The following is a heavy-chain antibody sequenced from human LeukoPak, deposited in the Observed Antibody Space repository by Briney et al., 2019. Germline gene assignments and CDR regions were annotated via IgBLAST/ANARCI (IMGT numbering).Heavy chain of an antibody. V-gene: IGHV3-23*01. Sequence: GGSLRRSCAASGFTFSSYAMSWVREAPGKELEWVSAISGSGGSTYYADSVKGRFTISRDNSKNTLYLQMNSLRAEDTAVYYCAKDRYSYGHFDYWGQGTLVTVSS. J-gene: IGHJ4*02. CDR3: AKDRYSYGHFDY. CDR1: GFTFSSYA. CDR2: ISGSGGST. D-gene: IGHD5-18*01.